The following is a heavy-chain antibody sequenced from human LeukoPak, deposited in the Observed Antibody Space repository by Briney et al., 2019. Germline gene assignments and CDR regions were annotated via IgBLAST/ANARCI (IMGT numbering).Heavy chain of an antibody. V-gene: IGHV3-23*01. Sequence: PGASQRLSCAASGFTFSSYAMSWVRQAPGKGLEWVSAISGSGGSTYYADSVKGRFTISRDNSKNTLYLQMNSLRAEDTAVYYCAKDRQWLVGYFDYWGQGTLVTVSS. CDR1: GFTFSSYA. J-gene: IGHJ4*02. D-gene: IGHD6-19*01. CDR3: AKDRQWLVGYFDY. CDR2: ISGSGGST.